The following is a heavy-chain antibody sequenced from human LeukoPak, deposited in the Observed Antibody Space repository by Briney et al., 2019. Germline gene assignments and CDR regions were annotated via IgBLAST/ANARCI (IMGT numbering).Heavy chain of an antibody. V-gene: IGHV1-69*05. CDR3: ARVMDKGQSSYYYGMDV. J-gene: IGHJ6*02. CDR1: GGTFSSYA. Sequence: SVKVSCKAFGGTFSSYAISWVRQAPGQGLEWMGGIIPIFGTANYAQKFQGRVTITTDESTSTAYMELSSLRSEDTAVYYCARVMDKGQSSYYYGMDVWGQGTTVTVSS. D-gene: IGHD2-2*03. CDR2: IIPIFGTA.